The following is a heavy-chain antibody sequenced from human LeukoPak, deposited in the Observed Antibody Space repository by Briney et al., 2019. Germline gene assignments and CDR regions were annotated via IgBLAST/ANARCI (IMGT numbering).Heavy chain of an antibody. CDR2: IYRGGST. CDR3: ARGRLGYCSSTSCYWGTPYYFDY. D-gene: IGHD2-2*01. CDR1: GFSVSSNY. V-gene: IGHV3-53*01. Sequence: GGSLRLSCAASGFSVSSNYMSWVRQAPGKGLEWVSVIYRGGSTYYADSVKGRFTISRDNSKNTLYLQMNSLRAEDTAVYYCARGRLGYCSSTSCYWGTPYYFDYWGQGTLVTVSS. J-gene: IGHJ4*02.